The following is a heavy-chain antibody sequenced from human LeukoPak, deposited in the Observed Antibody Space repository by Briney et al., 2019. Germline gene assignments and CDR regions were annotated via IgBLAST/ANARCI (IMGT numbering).Heavy chain of an antibody. CDR3: ARDILTGFFGN. CDR2: INSDGSST. D-gene: IGHD3-9*01. Sequence: GGSLRLSCAASGFTFSSYWMHWVRQAPGKGLVWVSRINSDGSSTNYADSVKGLFTISRDNAKNTLYLQMNSLRAEDTAVYYCARDILTGFFGNWGQGTLVTVSS. V-gene: IGHV3-74*01. CDR1: GFTFSSYW. J-gene: IGHJ4*02.